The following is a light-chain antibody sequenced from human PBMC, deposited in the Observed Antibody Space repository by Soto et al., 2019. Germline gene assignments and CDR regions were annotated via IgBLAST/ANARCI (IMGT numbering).Light chain of an antibody. Sequence: QSVLTQPASVSGSPGQSITISCTGTSSDVGAYNYVSWYQQHPGKAPKLIIYNVSNRPSGVSNRFSGYKSANTASLTIFGLPAEDDADYYCSSFTDRTTVLFGGGTKLTVL. J-gene: IGLJ2*01. V-gene: IGLV2-14*01. CDR2: NVS. CDR1: SSDVGAYNY. CDR3: SSFTDRTTVL.